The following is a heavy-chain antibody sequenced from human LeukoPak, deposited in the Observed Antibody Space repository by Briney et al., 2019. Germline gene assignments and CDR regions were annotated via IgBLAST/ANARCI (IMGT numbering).Heavy chain of an antibody. V-gene: IGHV1-46*01. CDR1: GYTFTSYY. D-gene: IGHD3-10*01. CDR2: INPSGGST. J-gene: IGHJ4*02. CDR3: ARETQYYYGSGSYYVDY. Sequence: ASVKVSCKASGYTFTSYYMHWVRQAPGQGLEWMGIINPSGGSTSYAQKFQGRVTMTRDTSTSTVYMELSSLRSEDTAVYYCARETQYYYGSGSYYVDYWGQGTLVTVSS.